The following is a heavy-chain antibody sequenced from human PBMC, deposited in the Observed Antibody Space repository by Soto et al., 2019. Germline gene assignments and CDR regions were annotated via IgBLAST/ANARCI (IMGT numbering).Heavy chain of an antibody. Sequence: PGGSLRLSCAASGFTFSSYSMNWVRQAPGKGLEWVSSISSSSSYIYYADSVKGRFTISRDNAKNSLYLQMNSLRAEDTAVYYCARDPGVVPAAMAYYYYYYMDVWGKGTTVTVSS. V-gene: IGHV3-21*01. CDR3: ARDPGVVPAAMAYYYYYYMDV. D-gene: IGHD2-2*01. J-gene: IGHJ6*03. CDR1: GFTFSSYS. CDR2: ISSSSSYI.